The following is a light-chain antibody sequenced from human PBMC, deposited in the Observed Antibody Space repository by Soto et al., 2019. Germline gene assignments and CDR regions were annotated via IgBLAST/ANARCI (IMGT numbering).Light chain of an antibody. CDR3: HQYNSWPRGT. CDR2: GAS. Sequence: EIMMTQSPGTLSVSPGEGATLSCTASQSVNLNLAWYQQKPGQPPRLLLYGASTRATGIPVRFRGIGSGTEFSIPVSSVQSEDSAVYYGHQYNSWPRGTFGPGTKVEIK. J-gene: IGKJ3*01. CDR1: QSVNLN. V-gene: IGKV3-15*01.